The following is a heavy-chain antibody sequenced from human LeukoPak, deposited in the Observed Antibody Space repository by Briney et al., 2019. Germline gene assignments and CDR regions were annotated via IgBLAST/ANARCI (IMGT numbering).Heavy chain of an antibody. CDR2: ISASDTST. Sequence: GGSLRLSCAASGFTFSTFAMSRVRQAPGKGPEWVSAISASDTSTYYADSVKGRFTISRDNSKNTLYLQMNSLRAEDTAVYYCAKARATIYYFDCWGQGTLVTVSS. CDR3: AKARATIYYFDC. CDR1: GFTFSTFA. J-gene: IGHJ4*02. D-gene: IGHD5-12*01. V-gene: IGHV3-23*01.